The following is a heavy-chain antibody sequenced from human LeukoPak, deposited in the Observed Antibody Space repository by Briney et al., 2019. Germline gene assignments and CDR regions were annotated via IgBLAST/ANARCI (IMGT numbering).Heavy chain of an antibody. CDR3: AKRASGSGTSLYYFDY. CDR1: GFTFSSYA. Sequence: GGSLRLSCAASGFTFSSYAMSWVREAPGKGLEWVSVISNSGGSTFYADSVKGRFTISRDNSKNTLYLQMNSLRAEDTAVYYCAKRASGSGTSLYYFDYWGQGTLVTVSS. CDR2: ISNSGGST. V-gene: IGHV3-23*01. J-gene: IGHJ4*02. D-gene: IGHD3-10*01.